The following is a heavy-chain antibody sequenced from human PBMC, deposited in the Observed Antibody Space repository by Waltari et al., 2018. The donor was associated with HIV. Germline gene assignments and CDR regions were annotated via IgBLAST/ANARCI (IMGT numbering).Heavy chain of an antibody. V-gene: IGHV3-30*04. CDR1: GSTFSPFA. CDR3: ARDGHFYDSRPLDH. Sequence: QVQLVESGGGVVQPGGSLRLSCVAAGSTFSPFAFHWVHQAPGKGLEWVALISYGGRNKVYADSVKGRFTISRDNSKNTLYLQMNSLRAEDTAVYYCARDGHFYDSRPLDHWGQGTLVTVSS. CDR2: ISYGGRNK. J-gene: IGHJ4*02. D-gene: IGHD3-22*01.